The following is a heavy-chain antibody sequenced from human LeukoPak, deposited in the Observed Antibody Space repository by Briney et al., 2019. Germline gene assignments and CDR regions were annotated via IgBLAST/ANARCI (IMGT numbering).Heavy chain of an antibody. D-gene: IGHD6-19*01. CDR1: GFTFSSYS. CDR2: ISSGSSTI. V-gene: IGHV3-48*04. Sequence: GGSLRLSCAASGFTFSSYSMNWVRQAPGKGLEWVSCISSGSSTIYYADSVKGRFTISRDNAKNSLSLQMNSLRAEDTAVYYCARYGNGAWLAHYSFDIWGQGTMVTVSS. J-gene: IGHJ3*02. CDR3: ARYGNGAWLAHYSFDI.